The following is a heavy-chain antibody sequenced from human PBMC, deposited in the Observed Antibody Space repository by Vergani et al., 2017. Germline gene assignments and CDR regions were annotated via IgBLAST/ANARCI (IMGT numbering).Heavy chain of an antibody. Sequence: EVQLLESGGGLVQPGGSLRLSGTASGFTFSSYAMSWVRQAPGKGLEWVSAISGSGGSTYYADSVKGRFTISRDNSKNTLYLQMNSLRAEDTAVYYCAKDLTVVPQLYFDYWGQGTLVTVSS. J-gene: IGHJ4*02. CDR1: GFTFSSYA. V-gene: IGHV3-23*01. D-gene: IGHD4-23*01. CDR2: ISGSGGST. CDR3: AKDLTVVPQLYFDY.